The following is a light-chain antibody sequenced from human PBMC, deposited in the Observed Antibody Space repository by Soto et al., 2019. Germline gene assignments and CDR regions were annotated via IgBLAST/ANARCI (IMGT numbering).Light chain of an antibody. J-gene: IGKJ2*01. CDR3: QQGHT. Sequence: DIQMTQSPSTLSASVGDRVTITCRASQSISSWLAWYQQKPGKAPKLLIYDASSLESGVPSRFSGSGSGTEFTLTISSLQPDDFATYYCQQGHTFGQRTKLEIK. CDR1: QSISSW. V-gene: IGKV1-5*01. CDR2: DAS.